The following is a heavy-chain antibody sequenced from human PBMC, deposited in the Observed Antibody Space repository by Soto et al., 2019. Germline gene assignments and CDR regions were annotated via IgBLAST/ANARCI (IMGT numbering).Heavy chain of an antibody. Sequence: QVQLQESDAGLVKASQTLSLTCTVSGGSVSSGAYYWTWIRQRPGKGLEWIGCIYYSGSTYYSPSLKSRLSISLDTSKNQSSLRLSSVTAADTAMYYCARARLRAVYAFDIWGQGTMVTVSS. J-gene: IGHJ3*02. CDR1: GGSVSSGAYY. CDR3: ARARLRAVYAFDI. CDR2: IYYSGST. D-gene: IGHD5-12*01. V-gene: IGHV4-31*03.